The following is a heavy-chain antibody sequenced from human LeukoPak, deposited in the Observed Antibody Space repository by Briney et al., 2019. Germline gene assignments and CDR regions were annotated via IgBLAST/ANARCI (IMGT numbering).Heavy chain of an antibody. CDR2: IYYSGST. CDR3: ARWDATTGPDYYYYGMDV. D-gene: IGHD4-17*01. V-gene: IGHV4-59*01. Sequence: SETLSLTCTVSGGSISSYYWSWIRQPPGKGLEWIGYIYYSGSTNYNPSLKSRVTISVDTSKNQFSMKLSSVTAADTAVYYCARWDATTGPDYYYYGMDVWGQGTTVTVSS. CDR1: GGSISSYY. J-gene: IGHJ6*02.